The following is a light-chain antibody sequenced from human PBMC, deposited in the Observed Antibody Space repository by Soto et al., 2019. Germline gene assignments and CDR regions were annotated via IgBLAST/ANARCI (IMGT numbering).Light chain of an antibody. CDR3: QQRSNWPRIT. Sequence: IVLTQSPATLSLSPGERANLSCRASQSVISYLAWYQQKPGQAPRLLIYDASNRATASPARFRGSGSGTDFPLTISSLEPEDFAVYYCQQRSNWPRITFGQGTRLEIK. CDR1: QSVISY. J-gene: IGKJ5*01. V-gene: IGKV3-11*01. CDR2: DAS.